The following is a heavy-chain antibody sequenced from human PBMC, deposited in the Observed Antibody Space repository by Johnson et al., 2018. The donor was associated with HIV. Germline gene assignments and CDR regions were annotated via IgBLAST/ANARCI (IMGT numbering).Heavy chain of an antibody. V-gene: IGHV3-30*02. CDR1: GITISDYY. CDR3: ARTTLRFLDRGDDAFDI. Sequence: QVQLVESGGGVVQPGGSLRLSCAASGITISDYYMSWIRQAPGKGLEWVAFIRYDGSNKYFADSVKGRFTISRDNSKNTLHLQMSSLRAEDTAVYYCARTTLRFLDRGDDAFDIWGQGTMVTVSS. J-gene: IGHJ3*02. D-gene: IGHD3-3*01. CDR2: IRYDGSNK.